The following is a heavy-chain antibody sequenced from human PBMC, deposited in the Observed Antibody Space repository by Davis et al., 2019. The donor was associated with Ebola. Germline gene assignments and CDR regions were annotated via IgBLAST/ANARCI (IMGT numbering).Heavy chain of an antibody. J-gene: IGHJ5*02. D-gene: IGHD3-10*01. Sequence: AASVKVSCKASGYTFTGYYMHWVRQAPGQGLEWMGWINPNSGGTNYAQKLQGRVTMTTDTSTSTAYMELRSLRSDDTAVYYCAREITMVRGGGWFDPWGQGTLVTVSS. CDR1: GYTFTGYY. V-gene: IGHV1-2*02. CDR3: AREITMVRGGGWFDP. CDR2: INPNSGGT.